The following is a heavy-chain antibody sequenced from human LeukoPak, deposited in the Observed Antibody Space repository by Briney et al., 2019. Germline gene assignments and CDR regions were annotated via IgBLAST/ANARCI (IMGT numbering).Heavy chain of an antibody. CDR2: ISWDSDSV. CDR1: GFTFDDSA. V-gene: IGHV3-9*01. D-gene: IGHD3-22*01. CDR3: VKGNSYDSSGLPFDY. J-gene: IGHJ4*02. Sequence: GRSLRLSCAASGFTFDDSAMHWVRQAPGKGLEWVSGISWDSDSVDSADSVKGRFTISRDNARNSLYLQMNSLRAEDTALYYCVKGNSYDSSGLPFDYWGQGTLVTVSS.